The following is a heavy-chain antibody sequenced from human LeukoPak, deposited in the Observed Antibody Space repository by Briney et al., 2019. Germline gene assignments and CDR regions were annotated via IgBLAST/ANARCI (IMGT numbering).Heavy chain of an antibody. Sequence: SETLSLTCTVSGGSISSYYWSWIRQPAGRGLEWIGRIYTSGSTNYNPSLKSRVTMSVDTSKNQFSLKLSSVTAADTAVYYCASSAYYGSGSYESFDYWGQRTLVTVSS. D-gene: IGHD3-10*01. J-gene: IGHJ4*02. CDR1: GGSISSYY. CDR2: IYTSGST. CDR3: ASSAYYGSGSYESFDY. V-gene: IGHV4-4*07.